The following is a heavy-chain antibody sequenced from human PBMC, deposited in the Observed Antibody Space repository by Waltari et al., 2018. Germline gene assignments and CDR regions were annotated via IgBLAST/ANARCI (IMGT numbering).Heavy chain of an antibody. V-gene: IGHV1-2*02. CDR1: GYTLGDYY. D-gene: IGHD5-12*01. Sequence: QVQLVQSGAEVEKPGASVKVSCKASGYTLGDYYIHWVRQAPGQGLEWMGWYNPNNGDTKYAQRFQGRVTRTSDTSISTAYMELRRLRSDDTGVYYCGRDYSGYSGYDYWGQGTLVTVSS. CDR3: GRDYSGYSGYDY. J-gene: IGHJ4*02. CDR2: YNPNNGDT.